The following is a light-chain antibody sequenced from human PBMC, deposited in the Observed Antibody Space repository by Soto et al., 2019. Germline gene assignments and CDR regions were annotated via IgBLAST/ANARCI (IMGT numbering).Light chain of an antibody. V-gene: IGLV7-46*01. CDR2: DTT. J-gene: IGLJ1*01. CDR3: LLSYNGPYV. Sequence: QAVVTQEPSLTVSPGGTVTLTCGSRTGAVTNGHYPYWFQQKPGHAPRTLIYDTTNRHSWTPARFSGSLLGGKAALTLSGAQPEDEAEYYCLLSYNGPYVFGTGTKVTVL. CDR1: TGAVTNGHY.